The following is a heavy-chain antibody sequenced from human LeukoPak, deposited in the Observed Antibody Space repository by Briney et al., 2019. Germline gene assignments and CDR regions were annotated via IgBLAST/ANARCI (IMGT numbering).Heavy chain of an antibody. V-gene: IGHV4-59*01. CDR3: ARESNWGSGGYYFDS. Sequence: SEAPSLTCAVSGGSLMNYYWTWIRRPPGKGLEGIGYIYYSGSTNYIPSLKSRVTISVDTSKNQLSLNLTSVTAADTAVYYCARESNWGSGGYYFDSWGQGTLVTVSS. D-gene: IGHD7-27*01. CDR2: IYYSGST. CDR1: GGSLMNYY. J-gene: IGHJ4*02.